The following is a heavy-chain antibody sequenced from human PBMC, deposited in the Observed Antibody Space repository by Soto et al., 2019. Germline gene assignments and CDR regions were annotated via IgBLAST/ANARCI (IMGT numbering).Heavy chain of an antibody. Sequence: QVQLMQSGAEVRKPGASVRLSCETSGYNFNQYYIHWVRQAPGQGLEWMGIINLRGGTTEYAHKFRWRVNVTGDTSTKTAYMELRSLRSEDTAMYFCARGPEDSDVPRWDYWGQGTLVTVSS. CDR3: ARGPEDSDVPRWDY. J-gene: IGHJ4*01. CDR2: INLRGGTT. CDR1: GYNFNQYY. V-gene: IGHV1-46*02. D-gene: IGHD1-26*01.